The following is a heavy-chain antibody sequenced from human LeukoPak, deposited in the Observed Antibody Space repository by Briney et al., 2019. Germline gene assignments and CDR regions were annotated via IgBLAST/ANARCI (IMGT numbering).Heavy chain of an antibody. Sequence: PGGSLRLSCAASGFTFRSYDMHWVRQATGKGLEWVSGIGTAGEIYYPGSVKGRFTISRENAKNSLYLQMNSLRAGDTAVYYCTSSRGSRYGYRALGQPPTPVDWGQGTLVTVSS. V-gene: IGHV3-13*01. CDR2: IGTAGEI. D-gene: IGHD5-18*01. CDR1: GFTFRSYD. J-gene: IGHJ4*02. CDR3: TSSRGSRYGYRALGQPPTPVD.